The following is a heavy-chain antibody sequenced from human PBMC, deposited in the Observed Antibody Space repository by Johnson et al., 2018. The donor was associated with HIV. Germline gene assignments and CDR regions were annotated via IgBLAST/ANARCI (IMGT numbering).Heavy chain of an antibody. V-gene: IGHV3-66*01. J-gene: IGHJ3*02. CDR3: ATSGLTLGSSSSHAFDI. CDR1: GFTVSSNY. D-gene: IGHD6-6*01. Sequence: VQLVESGGDLVTPGGSLRLSSAASGFTVSSNYMSWVRQAPGKGLEWVSVIYSGGSTYYADSVKGRFTISRDNSKNTLYLQMNSLRAEDTAMYYCATSGLTLGSSSSHAFDIWGQGTMVTVSS. CDR2: IYSGGST.